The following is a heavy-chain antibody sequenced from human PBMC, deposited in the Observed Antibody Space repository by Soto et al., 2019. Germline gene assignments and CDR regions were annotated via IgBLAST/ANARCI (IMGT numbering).Heavy chain of an antibody. CDR1: GGTFSSYA. Sequence: QVQLVQSGAEAKKPGSSVKVSCKTSGGTFSSYAISWVRQAPGQGLEWMGGIVPLFRTTNYAQKFQGRVTITADTSTYTVYMELSGLRSGDTAVYYCARGGYSLIPVVDDAVDVWGQGTLVTVSS. CDR2: IVPLFRTT. CDR3: ARGGYSLIPVVDDAVDV. D-gene: IGHD5-12*01. J-gene: IGHJ3*01. V-gene: IGHV1-69*06.